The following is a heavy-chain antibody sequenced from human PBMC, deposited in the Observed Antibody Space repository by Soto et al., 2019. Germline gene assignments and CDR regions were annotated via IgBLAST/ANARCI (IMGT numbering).Heavy chain of an antibody. Sequence: ASVKVCCKASGYTFTSYGISWVRQAPGQGLEWMGWISAYNGNTNYAQKLQGRVTMTTETSTSTAYMEVTSLRSDDTAVYYCARDTYYDRSGKPYNWFDPWGQGTLVTVSS. CDR3: ARDTYYDRSGKPYNWFDP. D-gene: IGHD3-22*01. CDR2: ISAYNGNT. CDR1: GYTFTSYG. J-gene: IGHJ5*02. V-gene: IGHV1-18*01.